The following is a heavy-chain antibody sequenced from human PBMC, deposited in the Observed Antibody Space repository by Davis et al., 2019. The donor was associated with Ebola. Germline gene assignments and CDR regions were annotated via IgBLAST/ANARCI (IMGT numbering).Heavy chain of an antibody. CDR1: GYTFTGYY. CDR2: INPNSGGT. Sequence: ASVKVSCKASGYTFTGYYMHWVRQAPGQGLEWMGWINPNSGGTNYAQKFQGWVTMTRDTSISTAYMELSRLRSDDTAVYYCARVLGYCTGGVCHPYYYGMDVWGQGTTVTVSS. V-gene: IGHV1-2*04. CDR3: ARVLGYCTGGVCHPYYYGMDV. J-gene: IGHJ6*02. D-gene: IGHD2-8*02.